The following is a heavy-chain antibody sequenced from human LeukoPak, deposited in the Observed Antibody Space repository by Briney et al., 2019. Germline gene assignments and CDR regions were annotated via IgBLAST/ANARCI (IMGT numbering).Heavy chain of an antibody. CDR2: INHRGST. CDR1: GGSFSGYY. J-gene: IGHJ4*02. D-gene: IGHD5-12*01. CDR3: ARGGLRPVPTDY. Sequence: SETLSLTCAVYGGSFSGYYWSWIRQPPGKGPEWIGEINHRGSTNYNPSLKSRVTISVDTSKNQFSLKLSSVTAADTAVYYCARGGLRPVPTDYWGQGTLVTVSS. V-gene: IGHV4-34*01.